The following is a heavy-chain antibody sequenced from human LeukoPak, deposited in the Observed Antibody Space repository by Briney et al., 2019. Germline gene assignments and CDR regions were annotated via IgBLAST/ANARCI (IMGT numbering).Heavy chain of an antibody. CDR2: ISSSGFST. CDR3: ARGKRRFDY. J-gene: IGHJ4*02. Sequence: GGSLRLSCAASGFNFSGYYMSWIRQAPGKGLEWVSYISSSGFSTYYAGSVKGRFTISRDNARNSLYLQMNSLAPEDTALYYCARGKRRFDYWGQGTLVSVSS. V-gene: IGHV3-11*01. CDR1: GFNFSGYY.